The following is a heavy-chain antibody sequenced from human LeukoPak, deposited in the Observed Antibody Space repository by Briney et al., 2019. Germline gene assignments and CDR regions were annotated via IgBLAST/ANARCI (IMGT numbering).Heavy chain of an antibody. CDR1: GFTFSSYS. CDR2: ISSSSSYI. J-gene: IGHJ4*02. CDR3: AKGPRYYDFWSGYYFDY. D-gene: IGHD3-3*01. Sequence: GGSLRLSCAASGFTFSSYSMNWVRQAPGKGLEWVSSISSSSSYIYYADSVKGRFTISRDNAKNTLYLQMNSLRAEDTAVYYCAKGPRYYDFWSGYYFDYWGQGTLVTVSS. V-gene: IGHV3-21*04.